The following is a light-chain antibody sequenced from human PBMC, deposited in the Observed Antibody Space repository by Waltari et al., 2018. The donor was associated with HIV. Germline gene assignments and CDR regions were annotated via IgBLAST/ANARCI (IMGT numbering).Light chain of an antibody. Sequence: SYELTQPPSLSVSPGQTASITCSGAKLRAKYSFWYQQKSVKSPLLVMSQDNKRPSGIPERFSGSNSGNTATLTISGTQSMDEADYYCQAWDNNLAVFGGGTKLTVL. J-gene: IGLJ3*02. CDR2: QDN. CDR1: KLRAKY. CDR3: QAWDNNLAV. V-gene: IGLV3-1*01.